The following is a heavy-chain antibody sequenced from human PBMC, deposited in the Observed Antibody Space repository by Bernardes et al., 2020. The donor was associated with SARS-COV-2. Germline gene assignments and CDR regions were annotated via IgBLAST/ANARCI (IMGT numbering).Heavy chain of an antibody. CDR3: VRGPSDGHGRFEY. CDR1: GFTFSSYW. CDR2: ISTDGRTT. V-gene: IGHV3-74*01. J-gene: IGHJ4*02. Sequence: GGSLRLSCAASGFTFSSYWMHWVRQAPGKGLLWVSRISTDGRTTTYADSVQGRFTISRDNARDTLFLQMNSLKDDDTAVYYCVRGPSDGHGRFEYWGQGTLGTVSS.